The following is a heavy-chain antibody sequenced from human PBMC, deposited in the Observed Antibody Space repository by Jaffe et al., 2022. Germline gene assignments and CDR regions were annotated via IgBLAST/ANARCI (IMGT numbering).Heavy chain of an antibody. J-gene: IGHJ1*01. V-gene: IGHV3-15*01. CDR2: IKSKTDGGTT. D-gene: IGHD2-15*01. CDR1: GFTFSNAW. CDR3: TTVIHCSGGSCYKAEYFQH. Sequence: EVQLVESGGGLVKPGGSLRLSCAASGFTFSNAWMSWVRQAPGKGLEWVGRIKSKTDGGTTDYAAPVKGRFTISRDDSKNTLYLQMNSLKTEDTAVYYCTTVIHCSGGSCYKAEYFQHWGQGTLVTVSS.